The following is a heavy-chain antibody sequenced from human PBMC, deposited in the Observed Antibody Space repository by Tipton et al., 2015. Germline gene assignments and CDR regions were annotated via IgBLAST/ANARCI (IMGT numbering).Heavy chain of an antibody. CDR2: MNPNSGNT. J-gene: IGHJ4*02. CDR3: ARYHDPFDY. V-gene: IGHV1-8*02. D-gene: IGHD1-1*01. Sequence: QVQLVQSGAEVKKPGASVKVSCKASGGTFSTYAINWVRQVTGQGLEWMGWMNPNSGNTGYAQKFQGRVTMTSDTSISTAYMELTSLRSEDTAAYFCARYHDPFDYWGQGTLVTVSS. CDR1: GGTFSTYA.